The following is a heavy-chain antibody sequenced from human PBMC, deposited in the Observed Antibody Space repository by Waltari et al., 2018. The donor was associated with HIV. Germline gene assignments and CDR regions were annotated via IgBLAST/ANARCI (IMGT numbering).Heavy chain of an antibody. CDR2: IKQGGSGF. D-gene: IGHD6-13*01. J-gene: IGHJ4*02. CDR1: GFTFSSYW. CDR3: ARRGGRSSPLGY. V-gene: IGHV3-7*01. Sequence: EVQLVASGGGLVQPGGSLRLSCAASGFTFSSYWMSWVRQAPGRGLEGVGNIKQGGSGFYHVGSVKGRFTISRDNAKNALYLQINSLRAEDTAVYFCARRGGRSSPLGYWGQGTLVTVSS.